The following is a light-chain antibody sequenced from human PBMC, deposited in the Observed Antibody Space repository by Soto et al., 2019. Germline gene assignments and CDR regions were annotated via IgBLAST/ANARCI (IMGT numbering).Light chain of an antibody. CDR1: QTITT. CDR3: QQCGDSPWT. J-gene: IGKJ1*01. Sequence: EIVLTQSPGTLSLSPGERATLSCRASQTITTLAWYQRKPGQAPRLLIYRVSSRATGVPDRFSGSGSGTDFTLTISRLEPEDFAVYYCQQCGDSPWTFGQGTKVDIK. V-gene: IGKV3-20*01. CDR2: RVS.